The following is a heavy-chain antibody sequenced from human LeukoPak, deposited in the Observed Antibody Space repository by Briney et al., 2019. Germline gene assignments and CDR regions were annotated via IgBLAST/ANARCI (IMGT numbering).Heavy chain of an antibody. J-gene: IGHJ4*02. CDR1: GCTFTSYD. V-gene: IGHV1-18*01. CDR2: ISAYNGNT. Sequence: ASVKVSCKASGCTFTSYDINWVRQAPGQGLEWMGWISAYNGNTNYAQKLQGRVTMTTDTSTSTAYMELRSLRSDDTAVYYCARSDYGDYVQNDYWGQGTLVTVSS. D-gene: IGHD4-17*01. CDR3: ARSDYGDYVQNDY.